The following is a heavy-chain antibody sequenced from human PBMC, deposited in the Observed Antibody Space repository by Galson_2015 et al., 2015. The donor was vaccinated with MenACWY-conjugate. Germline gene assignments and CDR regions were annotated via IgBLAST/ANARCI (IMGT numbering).Heavy chain of an antibody. D-gene: IGHD3-22*01. J-gene: IGHJ4*02. V-gene: IGHV3-23*01. CDR1: GFTFSSYA. Sequence: SLRLSCAASGFTFSSYAMSWVRQAPGKGLEWVSAISGSGGSTYYADSVKGRFTISRDNSKNTLYLQMNSLRAEDPAVYYCAKVVNYYDSTGPYYFDYWGQGTLVTVSS. CDR3: AKVVNYYDSTGPYYFDY. CDR2: ISGSGGST.